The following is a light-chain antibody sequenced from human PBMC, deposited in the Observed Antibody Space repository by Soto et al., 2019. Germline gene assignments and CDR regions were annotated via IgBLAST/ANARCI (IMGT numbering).Light chain of an antibody. CDR1: QSISSY. CDR2: AAS. V-gene: IGKV1-39*01. CDR3: QQSYSTSWT. Sequence: DIQMTQSPSSLSASVGDRVTITCQASQSISSYLNWYQQKPGKAPKLLIYAASSLQSGVPSRFSGSGSGTDFTLTISSLQPADFATYYCQQSYSTSWTFGQGTKVDI. J-gene: IGKJ1*01.